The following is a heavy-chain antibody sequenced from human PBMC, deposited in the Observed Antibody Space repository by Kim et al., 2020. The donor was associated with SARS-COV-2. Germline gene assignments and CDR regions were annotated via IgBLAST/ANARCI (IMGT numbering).Heavy chain of an antibody. D-gene: IGHD3-16*02. J-gene: IGHJ4*02. V-gene: IGHV3-48*03. CDR3: ARVGYDYVWGTYRSYYCDY. Sequence: GGSLRLSCAASGFTFNTYEMNWVRQAPGKGLEWLSYISESATTKYYADSVRGRFTISRDNAKNSLYLQMNSLRAEDTATYYCARVGYDYVWGTYRSYYCDYWGQGTLVTVSS. CDR1: GFTFNTYE. CDR2: ISESATTK.